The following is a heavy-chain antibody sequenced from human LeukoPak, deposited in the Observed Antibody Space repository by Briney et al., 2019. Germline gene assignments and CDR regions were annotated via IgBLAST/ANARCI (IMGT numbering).Heavy chain of an antibody. D-gene: IGHD6-19*01. J-gene: IGHJ4*02. CDR1: GFTLSSFG. CDR2: ISDDGSNT. V-gene: IGHV3-30*03. CDR3: ARVLSDSSGWYHFDY. Sequence: GRSLRLSCTASGFTLSSFGMHWARQAPGKGLEWVAVISDDGSNTYYADSVRGRFTISRDNSKNTLSLQMNSLRAEDTAVYYCARVLSDSSGWYHFDYWGQGTLVTVSS.